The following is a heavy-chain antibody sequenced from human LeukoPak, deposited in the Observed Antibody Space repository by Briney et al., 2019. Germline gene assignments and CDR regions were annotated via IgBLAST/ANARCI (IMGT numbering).Heavy chain of an antibody. CDR3: ARGIAAATFDY. D-gene: IGHD6-13*01. CDR2: INPSGGST. J-gene: IGHJ4*02. Sequence: ASVKVSCKASGYTFTSYYMHWVRQAPGKGLEWMGIINPSGGSTSYAQKFQGRVTMNRDTSTSTVYMELSSLRSEDTAVYYCARGIAAATFDYWGQGTLVTVSS. V-gene: IGHV1-46*01. CDR1: GYTFTSYY.